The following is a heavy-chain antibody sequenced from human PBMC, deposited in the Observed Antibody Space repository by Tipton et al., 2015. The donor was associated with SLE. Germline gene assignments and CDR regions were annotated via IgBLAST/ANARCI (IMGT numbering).Heavy chain of an antibody. CDR3: VRVDYDFWSGLEY. Sequence: QSGAEVKKPGASVKVSCKASGYTFTSYGITWVRQTPGQGLEWMGWISAYNGNIKYAQKLQGRVTMTTDTSTSTAYMELRSLRSDDTAVFYCVRVDYDFWSGLEYWGQGTLVTVSS. CDR2: ISAYNGNI. CDR1: GYTFTSYG. J-gene: IGHJ4*02. V-gene: IGHV1-18*01. D-gene: IGHD3-3*01.